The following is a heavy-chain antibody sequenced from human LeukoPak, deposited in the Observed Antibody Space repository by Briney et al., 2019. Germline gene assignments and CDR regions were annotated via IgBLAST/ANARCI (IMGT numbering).Heavy chain of an antibody. D-gene: IGHD6-19*01. V-gene: IGHV4-34*01. Sequence: PSETLSLTCAVYGGSFSGYYWSWIRQPPGKGLEWIGEINHSGSTNYNPSLKSRVTISVDTSKNQFSLKLSSVTAADTAVYYCARDGIAVAGTVSGIYGMDVWGQGTTVTVSS. CDR3: ARDGIAVAGTVSGIYGMDV. CDR2: INHSGST. CDR1: GGSFSGYY. J-gene: IGHJ6*02.